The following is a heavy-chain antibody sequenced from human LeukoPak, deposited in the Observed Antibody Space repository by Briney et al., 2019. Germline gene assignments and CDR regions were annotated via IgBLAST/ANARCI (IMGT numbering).Heavy chain of an antibody. CDR3: WKGTWGTGLYFDY. V-gene: IGHV3-23*01. Sequence: PGGSLRLSCAASGFTFSDYAMNWVRQAPGKGLEWVSGIRVGGELYYADSVKGRFTISRDNSENTLFLQMSGLRAEDTAVYHCWKGTWGTGLYFDYWGQGTLITVSS. D-gene: IGHD3-16*01. CDR1: GFTFSDYA. J-gene: IGHJ4*02. CDR2: IRVGGEL.